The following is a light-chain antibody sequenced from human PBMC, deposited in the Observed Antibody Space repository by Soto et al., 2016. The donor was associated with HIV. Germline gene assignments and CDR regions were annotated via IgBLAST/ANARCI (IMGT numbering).Light chain of an antibody. V-gene: IGKV1-39*01. Sequence: DIQMTQSPSSLSASVGDRVTITCRAGQIISNALNWYQEKPGKAPSLLICAVSSLQSGVPSRFSGSGSGTDFTLTINSLQPDDFATYYCQQSYSSPYTFGQGTKLEI. CDR3: QQSYSSPYT. CDR1: QIISNA. J-gene: IGKJ2*01. CDR2: AVS.